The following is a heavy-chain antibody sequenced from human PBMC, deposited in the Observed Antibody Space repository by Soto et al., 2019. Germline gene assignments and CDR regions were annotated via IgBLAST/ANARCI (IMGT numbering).Heavy chain of an antibody. CDR1: GDSVSSTTYY. V-gene: IGHV4-61*01. Sequence: SETLSLTCTVSGDSVSSTTYYWSWIRQPPGKGLEWIGFIYYTGSTHYNPSLKSRVTISIDTSKNQFSLKLRSVTAAATDVYHSANDRGDPKLAFDIWGQGTMVTGSS. CDR2: IYYTGST. CDR3: ANDRGDPKLAFDI. D-gene: IGHD2-21*01. J-gene: IGHJ3*02.